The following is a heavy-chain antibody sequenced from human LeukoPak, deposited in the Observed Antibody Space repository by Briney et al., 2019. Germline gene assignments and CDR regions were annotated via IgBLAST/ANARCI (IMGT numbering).Heavy chain of an antibody. J-gene: IGHJ4*02. D-gene: IGHD2/OR15-2a*01. CDR3: VSFYETY. CDR1: EFTFSSYS. CDR2: ITNSGNSK. V-gene: IGHV3-21*05. Sequence: GGSPRLSCAASEFTFSSYSMNWVRQAPGKGLEWVSYITNSGNSKSYADSVKGRFTISKDNAKNTVYLQMNSLRAEDTAVYYCVSFYETYWGRGTLVTVSS.